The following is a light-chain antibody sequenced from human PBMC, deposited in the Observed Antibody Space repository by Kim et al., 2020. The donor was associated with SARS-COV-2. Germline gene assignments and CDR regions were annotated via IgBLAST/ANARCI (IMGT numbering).Light chain of an antibody. J-gene: IGKJ1*01. CDR1: QSVSSN. V-gene: IGKV3-15*01. Sequence: EIVMTQSPATLSLSPGERATLSCRASQSVSSNLAWYQQQPGHAPRFLIFGASTRATGIPASFSGSGSGTEFTLTISSLQSEDFAVYYCQQYNNWPWTFGRGTTVDIK. CDR2: GAS. CDR3: QQYNNWPWT.